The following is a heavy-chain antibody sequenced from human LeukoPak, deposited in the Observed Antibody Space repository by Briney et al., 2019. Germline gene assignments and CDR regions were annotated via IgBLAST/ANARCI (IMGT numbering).Heavy chain of an antibody. Sequence: SETLSLTCTVSGGSISSSSYYWGWIRQPPGKGLEWIGNIYYSGSTYYNPSLKSRVTISVDTSKNQFSLKLSSVTAADTAVYYCAREVWFGELARGYYMDVWGKGTTVTISS. J-gene: IGHJ6*03. CDR1: GGSISSSSYY. D-gene: IGHD3-10*01. CDR3: AREVWFGELARGYYMDV. V-gene: IGHV4-39*02. CDR2: IYYSGST.